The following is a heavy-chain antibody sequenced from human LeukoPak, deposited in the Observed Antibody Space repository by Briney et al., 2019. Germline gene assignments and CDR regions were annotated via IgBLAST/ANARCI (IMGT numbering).Heavy chain of an antibody. CDR3: ARDHQKAVAGTHTNWFDP. CDR2: ISAYNGNT. J-gene: IGHJ5*02. CDR1: GYTFTSYG. V-gene: IGHV1-18*01. D-gene: IGHD6-19*01. Sequence: ASVKVSCKASGYTFTSYGISWMRQAPGQGLEWMGWISAYNGNTNYAQKLQGRVTMTTDTSTSTAYMELRSLRSDDTAVYYCARDHQKAVAGTHTNWFDPWGQGTLVTVSS.